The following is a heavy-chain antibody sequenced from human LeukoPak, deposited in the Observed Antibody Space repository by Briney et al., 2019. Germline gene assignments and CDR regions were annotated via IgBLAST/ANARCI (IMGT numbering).Heavy chain of an antibody. J-gene: IGHJ6*02. Sequence: PSQTLSLTCAISGDSVSNNSAAWNWIRQSPSRGLEWLGRTYYRSKWYNDYAVSVKSRITINPDTSKNQFSLQLNSVTPDDTAVYYCARDQIEMTPILDYYYGMDVWGQGTTVTVSS. CDR2: TYYRSKWYN. CDR3: ARDQIEMTPILDYYYGMDV. D-gene: IGHD5-24*01. CDR1: GDSVSNNSAA. V-gene: IGHV6-1*01.